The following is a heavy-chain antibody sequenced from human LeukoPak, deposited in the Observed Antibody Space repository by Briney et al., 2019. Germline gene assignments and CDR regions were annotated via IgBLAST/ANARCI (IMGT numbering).Heavy chain of an antibody. J-gene: IGHJ5*02. CDR1: GGSISSTNW. D-gene: IGHD2/OR15-2a*01. CDR2: IYHSGAT. Sequence: SETLSLTCAVSGGSISSTNWWGWVRQPPGKGLEWIGEIYHSGATNYNPSLNSRVTISVDKSKNQFSLRLSSVTAADTAVYYCARDFLLSWFDPWGQGTLVTVSS. CDR3: ARDFLLSWFDP. V-gene: IGHV4-4*02.